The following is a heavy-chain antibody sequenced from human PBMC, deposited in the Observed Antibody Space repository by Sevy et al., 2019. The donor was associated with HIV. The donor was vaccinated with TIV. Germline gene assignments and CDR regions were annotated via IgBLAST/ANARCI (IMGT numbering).Heavy chain of an antibody. CDR2: INWNGGST. V-gene: IGHV3-20*04. CDR3: ARVSLRGIAVAGIYFDY. D-gene: IGHD6-19*01. Sequence: GESLKISCAASGFTFDDYGMSWVRQAPGKGLEWVSGINWNGGSTGYAASVKGRFTISRDNAKNSLYLQMNSLRAEDTALYYCARVSLRGIAVAGIYFDYWGQGTLVTVSS. J-gene: IGHJ4*02. CDR1: GFTFDDYG.